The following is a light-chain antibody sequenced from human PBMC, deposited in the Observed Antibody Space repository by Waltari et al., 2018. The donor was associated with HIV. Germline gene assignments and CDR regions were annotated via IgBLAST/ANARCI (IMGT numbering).Light chain of an antibody. CDR2: DDS. CDR1: NIGTQD. J-gene: IGLJ3*02. Sequence: SYVLTQAPSVSVAPGQTATIACLGHNIGTQDRPWYRQRTGQAPEVVVHDDSDRPSEIPDRISGSNSGDMATLTIESVESDDEAIYYCQVWDTNDDWVFGGGTRVTVL. V-gene: IGLV3-21*02. CDR3: QVWDTNDDWV.